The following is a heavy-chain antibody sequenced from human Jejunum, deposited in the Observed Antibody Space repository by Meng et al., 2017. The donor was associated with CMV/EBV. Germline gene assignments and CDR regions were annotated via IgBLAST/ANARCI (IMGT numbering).Heavy chain of an antibody. CDR3: ARAGLYGSGLGY. J-gene: IGHJ4*01. V-gene: IGHV3-21*01. Sequence: GFTFSSYSMNWVRQAPGKGLEWVSSITSDSSYIYYADSVKGRFTISRDNAKNSLYLQMNSLRAEDTAVYYCARAGLYGSGLGYWGQGTLVTVSS. D-gene: IGHD6-19*01. CDR1: GFTFSSYS. CDR2: ITSDSSYI.